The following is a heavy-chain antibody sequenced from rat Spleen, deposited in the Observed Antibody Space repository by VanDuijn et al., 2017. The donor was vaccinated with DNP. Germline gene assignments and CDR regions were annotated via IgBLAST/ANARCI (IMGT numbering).Heavy chain of an antibody. V-gene: IGHV3-1*01. D-gene: IGHD1-5*01. CDR1: GYSITSNY. Sequence: EVQLLESGPGLVKPSQSLSLTCSVTGYSITSNYWAWIRKFPGNKMEWMGYISYSGSTGYNPSLKSRISITRDTSKNQFFLQVNSVTTEDTATYYCARLGTQGFTYWGQGVMVTVSS. CDR3: ARLGTQGFTY. J-gene: IGHJ2*01. CDR2: ISYSGST.